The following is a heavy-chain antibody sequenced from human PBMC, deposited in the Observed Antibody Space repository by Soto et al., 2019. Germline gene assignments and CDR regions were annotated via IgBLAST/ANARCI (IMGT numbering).Heavy chain of an antibody. Sequence: RHAPVKGLEWVAVISYDGSNKYYADSVKGRFTISRDNSKNTLYLQMNSLRAEDTAVYYCAEGLGPGGYSYGSDYWGQGTLVTVSS. CDR2: ISYDGSNK. D-gene: IGHD5-18*01. V-gene: IGHV3-30*18. CDR3: AEGLGPGGYSYGSDY. J-gene: IGHJ4*02.